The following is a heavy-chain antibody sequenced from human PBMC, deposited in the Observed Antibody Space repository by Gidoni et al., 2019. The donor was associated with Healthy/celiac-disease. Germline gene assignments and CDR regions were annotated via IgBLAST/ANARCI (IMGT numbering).Heavy chain of an antibody. J-gene: IGHJ4*02. Sequence: EVQLVESGGGLVKPGGSLRLSCAASGFTFSSYSMNWVRQAPGKGLEWVSSISSSSSYIYYADSVKGRFTISRDNAKNSLYLQMNSLRAEDTAVYYCARVGERYSSSGYYFDYWGQGTLVTVSS. CDR2: ISSSSSYI. CDR3: ARVGERYSSSGYYFDY. CDR1: GFTFSSYS. D-gene: IGHD6-13*01. V-gene: IGHV3-21*01.